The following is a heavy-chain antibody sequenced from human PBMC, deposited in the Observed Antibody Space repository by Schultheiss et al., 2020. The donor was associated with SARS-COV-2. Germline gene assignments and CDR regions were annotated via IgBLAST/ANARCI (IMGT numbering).Heavy chain of an antibody. Sequence: ASVKVSCKASGYTFTSYAMHWVRQAPGQRLEWMGWINAGNGNTKYSQKFQGRVTITADESTSTAYMELSSLRSEDTAVYYCARDLYYYDSSGYYYVDSNPNWFDPWGQGTLVTVSS. V-gene: IGHV1-3*01. D-gene: IGHD3-22*01. CDR2: INAGNGNT. CDR3: ARDLYYYDSSGYYYVDSNPNWFDP. CDR1: GYTFTSYA. J-gene: IGHJ5*02.